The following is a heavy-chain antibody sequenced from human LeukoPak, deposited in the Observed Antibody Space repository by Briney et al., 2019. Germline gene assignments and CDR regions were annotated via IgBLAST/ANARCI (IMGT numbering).Heavy chain of an antibody. V-gene: IGHV1-2*06. D-gene: IGHD5-18*01. CDR2: IDPNSGGT. Sequence: ASVKVSCMASGFSFTGYFMHRVRQAPGQGPEWMGRIDPNSGGTNHALKFQGRVTMTRDTPITTAYMDLSRLRSDDTAVYYCARGPHDTAYYFDQWGQGTLVTVSS. J-gene: IGHJ4*02. CDR3: ARGPHDTAYYFDQ. CDR1: GFSFTGYF.